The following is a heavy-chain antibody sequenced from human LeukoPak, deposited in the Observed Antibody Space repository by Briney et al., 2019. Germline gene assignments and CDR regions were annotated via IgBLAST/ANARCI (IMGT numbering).Heavy chain of an antibody. V-gene: IGHV4-59*01. J-gene: IGHJ4*02. CDR3: ARGAITMVRGVIITAFDY. CDR1: GGSISSYY. Sequence: PSETLSLACTVSGGSISSYYCSWIRQPPGPGLEWIGYIYYSGSTNYHPSLKSRVTISVDTSKNQFSLKLSSVTAADTAVYYCARGAITMVRGVIITAFDYWGQGTLVTVSS. CDR2: IYYSGST. D-gene: IGHD3-10*01.